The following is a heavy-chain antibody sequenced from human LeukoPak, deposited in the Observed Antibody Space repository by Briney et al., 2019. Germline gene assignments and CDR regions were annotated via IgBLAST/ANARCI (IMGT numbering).Heavy chain of an antibody. V-gene: IGHV3-20*01. D-gene: IGHD3-22*01. J-gene: IGHJ4*02. CDR1: GFTFDDYG. CDR2: INWNGGST. CDR3: ARANSSGYHGAVDY. Sequence: PGGSLRLSCAASGFTFDDYGMSWVRQAPGKGLEWVSGINWNGGSTGYADSVKGRFTISRDNAKNSLYLQMNSLRAEDTALYHCARANSSGYHGAVDYWGQGTLVTVSS.